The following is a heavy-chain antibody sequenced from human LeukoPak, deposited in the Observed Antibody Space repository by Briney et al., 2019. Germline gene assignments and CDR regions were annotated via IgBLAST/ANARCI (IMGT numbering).Heavy chain of an antibody. CDR2: IYYSGST. D-gene: IGHD3-22*01. Sequence: SETLSLTCTVSGGSISGGDYYWSWIRQPPGKGLEWIAYIYYSGSTYYNPSLKGRVTISVDTSKNQFSLKLSSVTAADTAVYYCAGASNPPSYYYDSSGYAFDIWGQGTMVTVSS. CDR3: AGASNPPSYYYDSSGYAFDI. J-gene: IGHJ3*02. CDR1: GGSISGGDYY. V-gene: IGHV4-30-4*01.